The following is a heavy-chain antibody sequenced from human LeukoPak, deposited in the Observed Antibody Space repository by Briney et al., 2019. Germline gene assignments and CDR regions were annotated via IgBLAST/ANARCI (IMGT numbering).Heavy chain of an antibody. CDR2: ISASGST. Sequence: SETLSLTCTVSGGSISTYCWSWIRQPAGKGLEWIGRISASGSTRYNPSLRSRVTMSVDTSKNQFSLRLTSVTAADTAVYFCARGMAEAYDYNWFDPWGQGTLVTVSS. CDR3: ARGMAEAYDYNWFDP. D-gene: IGHD5-12*01. V-gene: IGHV4-4*07. CDR1: GGSISTYC. J-gene: IGHJ5*02.